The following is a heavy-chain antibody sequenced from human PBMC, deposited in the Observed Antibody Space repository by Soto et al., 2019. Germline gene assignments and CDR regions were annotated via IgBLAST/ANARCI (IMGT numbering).Heavy chain of an antibody. CDR2: IYYSGST. CDR1: GGSIRSSSYY. Sequence: SETLSLTCTVYGGSIRSSSYYWGWIRKPPGKGLEWIGSIYYSGSTYYNPSLKSRVTISVDTSKNQFSLKLSSVTAADTAVYYCARRVAAAGGLYYYYYYGMDVWGKGTTVT. D-gene: IGHD6-13*01. V-gene: IGHV4-39*01. CDR3: ARRVAAAGGLYYYYYYGMDV. J-gene: IGHJ6*04.